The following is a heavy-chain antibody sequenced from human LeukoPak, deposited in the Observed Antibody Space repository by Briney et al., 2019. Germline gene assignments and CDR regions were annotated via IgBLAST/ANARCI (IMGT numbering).Heavy chain of an antibody. D-gene: IGHD4-17*01. CDR2: IYYSGST. V-gene: IGHV4-39*07. CDR1: GGSISSSSYY. Sequence: SETLSLTCTVSGGSISSSSYYWGWLRQPPGKGLEWIGSIYYSGSTYYNPSLKSRVTISVDTSKNQFSLKLSSVTAADTTVYYCARRGVTRMTTVTTFPPRQAPTYFDYWGQGTLVTVSS. CDR3: ARRGVTRMTTVTTFPPRQAPTYFDY. J-gene: IGHJ4*02.